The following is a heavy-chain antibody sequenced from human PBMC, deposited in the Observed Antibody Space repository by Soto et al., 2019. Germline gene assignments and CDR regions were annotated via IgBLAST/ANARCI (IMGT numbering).Heavy chain of an antibody. CDR1: GFTVSSNY. CDR3: ARDPGGTEAEGHGFDS. V-gene: IGHV3-53*01. D-gene: IGHD6-13*01. Sequence: GGSLRLSCAASGFTVSSNYMSWVRQAPGKGLEWVSVIYTVGSTYYADSVKGRFTISRDNSKNTLYLQMNRLTAEDTAVYYCARDPGGTEAEGHGFDSWGQGTLVTVSS. CDR2: IYTVGST. J-gene: IGHJ4*02.